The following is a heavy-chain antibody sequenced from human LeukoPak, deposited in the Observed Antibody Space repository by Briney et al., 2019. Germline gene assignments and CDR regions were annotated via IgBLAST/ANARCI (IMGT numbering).Heavy chain of an antibody. J-gene: IGHJ4*02. Sequence: SETLSLTCAVYGGSFSGYYWSWIRQPPGKGLEWIGEINHSGSTNYNPSLKSRVTISVDTSKNQFSLNLRSVTPEDTAVYYCARNLIPEQLVLNFWGQGTLITVSS. V-gene: IGHV4-34*01. CDR2: INHSGST. CDR1: GGSFSGYY. D-gene: IGHD6-13*01. CDR3: ARNLIPEQLVLNF.